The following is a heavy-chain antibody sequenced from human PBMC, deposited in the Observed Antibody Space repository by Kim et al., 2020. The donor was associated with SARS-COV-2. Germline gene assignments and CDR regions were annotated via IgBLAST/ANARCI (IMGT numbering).Heavy chain of an antibody. Sequence: SVKVSCKTSGANFKNYAITWVRQAPGQGLECVGGIIPVFETTRYAQKFQSRVTITADESTTTAYMELSSLRSDDTAVYYCARAGGGGHLDYWGKGNLVTVSS. J-gene: IGHJ4*02. CDR2: IIPVFETT. V-gene: IGHV1-69*13. CDR3: ARAGGGGHLDY. D-gene: IGHD3-10*01. CDR1: GANFKNYA.